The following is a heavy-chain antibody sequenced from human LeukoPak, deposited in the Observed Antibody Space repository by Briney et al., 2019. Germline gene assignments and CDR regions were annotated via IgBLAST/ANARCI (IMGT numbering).Heavy chain of an antibody. CDR3: ARGRPHGNDY. CDR1: GFTFSSYW. J-gene: IGHJ4*02. D-gene: IGHD4-23*01. V-gene: IGHV3-74*01. Sequence: GGSLTLSCAASGFTFSSYWMNWVRQAPGKGLVWVSRIASDGSSTTYADSVKGRFSISRDNAKNTLYLQMNSLRVEDTAVYYCARGRPHGNDYWGQGTLVTVSS. CDR2: IASDGSST.